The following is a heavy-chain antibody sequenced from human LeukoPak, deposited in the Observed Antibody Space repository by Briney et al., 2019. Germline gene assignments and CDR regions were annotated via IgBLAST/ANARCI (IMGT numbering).Heavy chain of an antibody. Sequence: ASAKVSCKASGYTFTSYGISWVRQAPGQGLEWMGWISAYNGNTNYAQKLQGRVTMTTDTSTSTAYMELRSLRSDDTAVYYCASFRAQYSGSYTPISHFDYWGQGTLVTVSS. CDR3: ASFRAQYSGSYTPISHFDY. CDR1: GYTFTSYG. V-gene: IGHV1-18*01. D-gene: IGHD1-26*01. CDR2: ISAYNGNT. J-gene: IGHJ4*02.